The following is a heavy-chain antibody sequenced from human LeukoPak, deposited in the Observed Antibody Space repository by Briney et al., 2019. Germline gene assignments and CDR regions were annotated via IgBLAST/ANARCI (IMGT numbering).Heavy chain of an antibody. CDR1: GGSISSGGYY. CDR3: ARGVVIKNNNWFDP. Sequence: TSQTLSLTCTVSGGSISSGGYYWSWIRQHPGKGLEWIGYIYYSGSTYYNPSLKSRVTISVDTSKNQFSLKLSSVTAADTAVYYCARGVVIKNNNWFDPWGQGTLVTVSS. CDR2: IYYSGST. D-gene: IGHD3-3*01. J-gene: IGHJ5*02. V-gene: IGHV4-31*03.